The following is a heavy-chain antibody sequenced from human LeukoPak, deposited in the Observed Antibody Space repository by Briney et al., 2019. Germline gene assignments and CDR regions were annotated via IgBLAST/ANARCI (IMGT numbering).Heavy chain of an antibody. CDR1: GFTFSSYS. D-gene: IGHD6-13*01. CDR2: ISSSSSYI. CDR3: ARGVIAAASS. J-gene: IGHJ5*02. V-gene: IGHV3-21*04. Sequence: GGSLRLSCAASGFTFSSYSMNWVRQAPGKGLEWVSSISSSSSYIYYADSVKGRFTISRDNAKNSLYLQMNSLRADDTAVYYCARGVIAAASSWGQGTLVTVSS.